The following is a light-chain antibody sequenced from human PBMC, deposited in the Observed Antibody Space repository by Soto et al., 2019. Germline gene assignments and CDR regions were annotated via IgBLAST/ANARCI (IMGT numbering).Light chain of an antibody. J-gene: IGKJ1*01. CDR3: QQCYMGWT. CDR1: QGINSY. Sequence: DIQLTQSPSFLSASVGDRVTITCRASQGINSYLAWYQQKPGKAPKVLMYDASTLESGVPSRFSGTGSGTEFTFSITSLQPEDFGTYYCQQCYMGWTFGQGTKVDIK. V-gene: IGKV1-9*01. CDR2: DAS.